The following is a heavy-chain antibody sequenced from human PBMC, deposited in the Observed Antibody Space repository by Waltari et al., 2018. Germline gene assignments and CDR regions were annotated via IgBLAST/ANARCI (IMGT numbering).Heavy chain of an antibody. J-gene: IGHJ5*02. CDR1: GGTFSSYA. V-gene: IGHV1-69*12. D-gene: IGHD1-1*01. Sequence: QVQLVQSGAEVKKPGSSVKVSCKASGGTFSSYAISWVRQAPGPGLEWMGGIIPIFGTANYAQKFQGRVTITADESTSTAYMELSSLRSEDTAVYYCARGSRGARNPLFDPWGQGTLVTVSS. CDR2: IIPIFGTA. CDR3: ARGSRGARNPLFDP.